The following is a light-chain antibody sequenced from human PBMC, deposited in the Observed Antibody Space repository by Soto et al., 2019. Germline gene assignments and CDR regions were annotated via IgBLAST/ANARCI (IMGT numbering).Light chain of an antibody. V-gene: IGKV3-20*01. J-gene: IGKJ4*01. CDR1: QSVSSSY. Sequence: IALTQSPGTLSLSPGESATLSCRASQSVSSSYLAWYQQNPSQAPRLLIYGASSRATGIPDRFSGSASGTDFTLTISRLEPEDFAVYYCQQYGSSPRTFGGGTKV. CDR2: GAS. CDR3: QQYGSSPRT.